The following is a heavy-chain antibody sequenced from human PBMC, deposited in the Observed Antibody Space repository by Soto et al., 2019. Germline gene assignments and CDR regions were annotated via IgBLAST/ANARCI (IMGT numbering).Heavy chain of an antibody. V-gene: IGHV1-18*04. J-gene: IGHJ4*02. CDR2: ISPYNGDR. D-gene: IGHD3-10*01. Sequence: GASVKVSCKSSGYTFKTYGISWVRQAPGQGLEWMGWISPYNGDRRLSEKMQGRLTMTTDTSTSTGYMELRSLTADDTAVYYCATTRSYDSHCPFDYWGQGTLVTVSS. CDR3: ATTRSYDSHCPFDY. CDR1: GYTFKTYG.